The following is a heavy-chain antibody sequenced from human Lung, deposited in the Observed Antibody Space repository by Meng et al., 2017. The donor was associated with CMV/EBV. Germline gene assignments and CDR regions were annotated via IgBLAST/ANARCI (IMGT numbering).Heavy chain of an antibody. CDR2: INPNSGGT. V-gene: IGHV1-2*02. D-gene: IGHD2-2*02. J-gene: IGHJ4*02. CDR1: GYTFTGYY. Sequence: SXXVSXKASGYTFTGYYMHWVRQAPGQGLEWMGWINPNSGGTNYAQKFQGRVTMTRDTSISTAYMELSRLRSDDTAVYYCARGYCSSTSCYTWMDYWGQGTLVTVSS. CDR3: ARGYCSSTSCYTWMDY.